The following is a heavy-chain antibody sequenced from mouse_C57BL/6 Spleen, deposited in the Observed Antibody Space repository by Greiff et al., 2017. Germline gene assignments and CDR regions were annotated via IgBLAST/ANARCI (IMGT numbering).Heavy chain of an antibody. J-gene: IGHJ4*01. V-gene: IGHV1-7*01. Sequence: VPLQQSGAELAKPGASVKLSCKASGYTFTSYWMHWVKQRPGQGLEWIGYINPSSGYTKYNQKFKDKDTLTADKSSSTAYMQLSSLTYEDSAVYYCARSGFDYAMDYWGQGTSVTVSS. D-gene: IGHD3-2*02. CDR2: INPSSGYT. CDR1: GYTFTSYW. CDR3: ARSGFDYAMDY.